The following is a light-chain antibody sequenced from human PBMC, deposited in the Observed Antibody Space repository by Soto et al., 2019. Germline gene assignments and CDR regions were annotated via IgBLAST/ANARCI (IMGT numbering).Light chain of an antibody. CDR2: QTS. CDR3: HQRQSWTRT. J-gene: IGKJ1*01. Sequence: EIVLTLSPSTLSFSPGERSTLSFMASQSFNSIYLAWYQQKPGQAPRLLIYQTSIRAAGIPARFSASGTGTDFTLTISDVQPEDFAVYYCHQRQSWTRTFGQGTKVDIK. CDR1: QSFNSIY. V-gene: IGKV3D-20*02.